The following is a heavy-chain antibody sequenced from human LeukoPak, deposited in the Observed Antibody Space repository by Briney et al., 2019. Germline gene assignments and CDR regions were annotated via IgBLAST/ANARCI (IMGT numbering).Heavy chain of an antibody. CDR2: ISWNSGSI. J-gene: IGHJ4*02. Sequence: GRSLRLSCAASGFTFDDYAMHWVRHAPGKGLEWVSGISWNSGSIGYADSVKGRFTISRDNAKNSLYLQMNSLRAEDTALYYCAKESYDIHHGGHFDYWGQGTLATVSS. D-gene: IGHD3-9*01. CDR1: GFTFDDYA. V-gene: IGHV3-9*01. CDR3: AKESYDIHHGGHFDY.